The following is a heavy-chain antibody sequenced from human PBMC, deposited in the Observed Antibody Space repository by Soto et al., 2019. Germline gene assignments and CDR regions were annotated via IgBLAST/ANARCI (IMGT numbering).Heavy chain of an antibody. J-gene: IGHJ4*02. D-gene: IGHD5-12*01. CDR3: ARDTSGYNFDY. V-gene: IGHV1-8*01. CDR1: GHSFNKYD. Sequence: ASVKVSCKASGHSFNKYDINWVRQAPGQGLEWMGWVNPNSGETGFAQKFQGRITMTRNTSINTVYMELRSLRSDDTAVYYCARDTSGYNFDYWGQGTLVTVSS. CDR2: VNPNSGET.